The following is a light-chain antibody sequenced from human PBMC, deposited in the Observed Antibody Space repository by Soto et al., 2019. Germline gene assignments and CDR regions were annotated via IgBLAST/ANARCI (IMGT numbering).Light chain of an antibody. Sequence: DIQMTQSPSTLSGSVGDRVTITCRASQTINSWLAWYQQKPGKAPKLLIYKASTLKSGVPSRFSGSGSGTDVTRTISSLEPDDFATYYCQHYNSYSEAFVQGTKVELK. CDR2: KAS. CDR3: QHYNSYSEA. CDR1: QTINSW. J-gene: IGKJ1*01. V-gene: IGKV1-5*03.